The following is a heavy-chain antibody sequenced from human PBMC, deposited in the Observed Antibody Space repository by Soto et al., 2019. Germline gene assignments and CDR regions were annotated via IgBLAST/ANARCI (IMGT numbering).Heavy chain of an antibody. J-gene: IGHJ5*02. CDR3: ATDSAGRGPFDH. D-gene: IGHD3-10*01. V-gene: IGHV4-59*13. CDR2: TYHTGST. Sequence: SETLSLTCTISGGSFGTNYWSWIRQAPDKGLEWIGYTYHTGSTKYNPSLKSRATISVDTSKNQFSLTLTSAAAADTAVYYCATDSAGRGPFDHWGQGILVTVTS. CDR1: GGSFGTNY.